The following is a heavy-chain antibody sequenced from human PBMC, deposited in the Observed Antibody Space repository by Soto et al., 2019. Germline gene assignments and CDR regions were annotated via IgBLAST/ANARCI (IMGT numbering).Heavy chain of an antibody. V-gene: IGHV4-31*03. J-gene: IGHJ5*02. Sequence: QVQLQESGPGLVKPSQTLSLTCSVSGGSISSGGYYWTWIRQHPGKGLEWIGYIYDSGSTYYNPSLKSRVAISVDTSKNQFSLQLSSVTAADTAVYYCARGGRFYYNNWFDPWGQGTLVTVSS. CDR3: ARGGRFYYNNWFDP. CDR2: IYDSGST. D-gene: IGHD3-22*01. CDR1: GGSISSGGYY.